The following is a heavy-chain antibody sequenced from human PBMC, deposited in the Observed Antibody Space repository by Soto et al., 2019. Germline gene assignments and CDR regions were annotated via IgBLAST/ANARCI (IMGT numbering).Heavy chain of an antibody. Sequence: SETLSLTCAVSGCSISSGGYSWSWIRQPPGKGLEWIGYIYHSGSTYYNPSLKSRVTISVDRSKNQFSLKLSSVTAADTAVYYCARGDCSSTSCYSVYKLDPWGQGTLVTVSS. D-gene: IGHD2-2*01. CDR3: ARGDCSSTSCYSVYKLDP. CDR1: GCSISSGGYS. CDR2: IYHSGST. J-gene: IGHJ5*02. V-gene: IGHV4-30-2*01.